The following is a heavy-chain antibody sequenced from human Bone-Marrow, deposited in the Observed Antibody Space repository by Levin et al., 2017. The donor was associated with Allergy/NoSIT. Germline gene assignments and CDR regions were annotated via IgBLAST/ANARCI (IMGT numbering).Heavy chain of an antibody. D-gene: IGHD3-10*02. J-gene: IGHJ4*02. CDR2: IYPSDSDS. V-gene: IGHV5-51*01. CDR3: VRDLWGRTWRNAVTTFGLGF. CDR1: GYRFTSYW. Sequence: GASVKVSCKGSGYRFTSYWIGWVRQMPGKGLEWMGIIYPSDSDSRYSPSFQGQVTISADKSTSTAYLQWSSLKASDTAIYYCVRDLWGRTWRNAVTTFGLGFWGQGTLVTVSS.